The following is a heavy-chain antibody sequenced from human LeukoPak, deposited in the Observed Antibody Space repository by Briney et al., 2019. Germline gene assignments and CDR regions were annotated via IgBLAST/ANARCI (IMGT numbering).Heavy chain of an antibody. D-gene: IGHD3-10*01. CDR3: ARDRAMIRGVGPHYFDY. J-gene: IGHJ4*02. Sequence: ASVTVSCKASGYTFSSYGIGWVRQAPGQGLEWMGWISIYSGNTDSAQNIRGRVTMTTDRSTSTGYMELRSLRFDDTAVYYCARDRAMIRGVGPHYFDYWGQGTLVTVSS. CDR2: ISIYSGNT. CDR1: GYTFSSYG. V-gene: IGHV1-18*04.